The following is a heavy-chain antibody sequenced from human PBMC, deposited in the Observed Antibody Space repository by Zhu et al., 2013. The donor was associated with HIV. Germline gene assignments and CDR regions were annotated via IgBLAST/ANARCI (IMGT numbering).Heavy chain of an antibody. J-gene: IGHJ4*02. V-gene: IGHV1-2*02. CDR2: INPNGGGT. D-gene: IGHD3-16*01. CDR1: GYIFTGYY. Sequence: QVQLAQSGAEVKKPGASVKVSRKASGYIFTGYYIHWVRQAPGRDLEWMGWINPNGGGTNFARKFQGRVFFTRDTSTNTAYMEVNRLRSDDTAVYYCARVFGTLGHFDFWGQGALVTVSS. CDR3: ARVFGTLGHFDF.